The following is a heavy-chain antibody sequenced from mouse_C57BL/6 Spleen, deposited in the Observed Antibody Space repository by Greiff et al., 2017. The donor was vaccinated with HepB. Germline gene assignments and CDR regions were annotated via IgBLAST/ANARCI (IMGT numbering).Heavy chain of an antibody. CDR2: IWTGGGT. J-gene: IGHJ4*01. V-gene: IGHV2-9-1*01. Sequence: QVQLQQSGPGLVAPSQSLSITCTVSGFSLTSYAISWVRQPPGKGLEWLGVIWTGGGTNYNSALKSRLSISKDNSKSQVFLKMNSLQTDDTARYYCARGRGLRQDYAMDYWGQGTSVTVSS. CDR3: ARGRGLRQDYAMDY. CDR1: GFSLTSYA. D-gene: IGHD2-4*01.